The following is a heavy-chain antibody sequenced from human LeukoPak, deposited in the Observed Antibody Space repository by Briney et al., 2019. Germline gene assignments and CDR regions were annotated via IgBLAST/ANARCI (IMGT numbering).Heavy chain of an antibody. V-gene: IGHV3-30*04. D-gene: IGHD6-13*01. J-gene: IGHJ4*02. CDR3: ARARGKAAAGLIDY. Sequence: GGSLRLSCAASGFTFSSYAMHWVRQAPGKGLEWVAVISYDGGNKYYADSVKGRFTISRDNSKNTLYLQMNSLRAEDTAVYYCARARGKAAAGLIDYWGQGTLVTVSS. CDR2: ISYDGGNK. CDR1: GFTFSSYA.